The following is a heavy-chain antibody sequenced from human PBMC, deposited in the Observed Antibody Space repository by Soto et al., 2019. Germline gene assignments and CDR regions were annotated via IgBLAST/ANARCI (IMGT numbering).Heavy chain of an antibody. CDR3: ARHVVPAANYFAY. Sequence: SETLSLTCPVSDGSISSYYWSWIRQPPGKGLEWIGYIYYSGSTNYNPSLKSRVTISVDTSKNQFSLKLSSVTVADTAVYYCARHVVPAANYFAYWGQGTLVTVSS. V-gene: IGHV4-59*08. CDR1: DGSISSYY. D-gene: IGHD2-2*01. CDR2: IYYSGST. J-gene: IGHJ4*02.